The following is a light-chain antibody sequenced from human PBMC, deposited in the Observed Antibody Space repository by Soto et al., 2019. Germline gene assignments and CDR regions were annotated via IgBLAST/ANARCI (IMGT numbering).Light chain of an antibody. CDR2: SSV. CDR1: SSNIGAGYD. CDR3: QSYDSRLSGYV. V-gene: IGLV1-40*03. Sequence: QAVVTQPPSVSGAPGQGVTISCTGSSSNIGAGYDVHWYQQLPGTAPKLLIYSSVNRPSGVPDRFSASKSGASASLAITGLQAEDEGDYYCQSYDSRLSGYVFGAGTKLTVL. J-gene: IGLJ1*01.